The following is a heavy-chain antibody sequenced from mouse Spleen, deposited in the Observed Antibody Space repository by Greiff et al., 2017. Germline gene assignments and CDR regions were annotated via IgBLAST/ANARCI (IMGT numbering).Heavy chain of an antibody. CDR1: GFTFSDYG. CDR3: ARSNWGPYWYFDV. V-gene: IGHV5-17*01. D-gene: IGHD4-1*01. CDR2: ISSGSSTI. J-gene: IGHJ1*01. Sequence: VQLQQSGGGLVKPGGSLKLSCAASGFTFSDYGMHWVRQAPEKGLEWVAYISSGSSTIYYADTVKGRFTISRDNAKNTLFLQMTSLRSEDTAMYYCARSNWGPYWYFDVWGAGTTVTVSS.